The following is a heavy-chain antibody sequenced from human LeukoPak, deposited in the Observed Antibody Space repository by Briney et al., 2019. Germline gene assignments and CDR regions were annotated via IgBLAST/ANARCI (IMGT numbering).Heavy chain of an antibody. CDR2: IYYSGST. CDR3: AGGYCSGGSCYYYYYMDV. J-gene: IGHJ6*03. CDR1: GGSTNNYY. D-gene: IGHD2-15*01. Sequence: SETLSLTCTVSGGSTNNYYWSWIRQPPGKGLEWIGYIYYSGSTNYNPSLKSQVTISIDTSKNQFSLKLSSVTAADTAVYYCAGGYCSGGSCYYYYYMDVWGKGTTVTVSS. V-gene: IGHV4-59*08.